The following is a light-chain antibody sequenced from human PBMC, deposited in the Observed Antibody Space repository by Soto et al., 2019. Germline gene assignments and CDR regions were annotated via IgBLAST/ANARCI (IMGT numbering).Light chain of an antibody. CDR3: QKYNSSPRT. V-gene: IGKV1-27*01. CDR1: QGIGIY. CDR2: AAS. Sequence: DIQMTQSPSSLSASLGDRVTITCRASQGIGIYLAWYQQKPWKVPKLLIYAASTLQSVFPSRFSGRGSGTEFTLTIRRLQPYDVATYYCQKYNSSPRTFGQGTRVEI. J-gene: IGKJ1*01.